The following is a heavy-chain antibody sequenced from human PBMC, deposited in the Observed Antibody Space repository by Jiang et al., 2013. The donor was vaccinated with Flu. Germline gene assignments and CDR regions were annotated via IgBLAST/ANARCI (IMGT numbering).Heavy chain of an antibody. CDR3: ARSNPQYSGSYSRSGAFDI. D-gene: IGHD1-26*01. CDR2: IIPIFGTA. Sequence: LVESGAEVKKPGSSVKVSCKASGGTFSSYAISWVRQAPGQGLEWMGGIIPIFGTANYAQKFQGRVTITADESTSTAYMELSSLKASDTAMYYCARSNPQYSGSYSRSGAFDIWGQGTMVTVSS. CDR1: GGTFSSYA. J-gene: IGHJ3*02. V-gene: IGHV1-69*01.